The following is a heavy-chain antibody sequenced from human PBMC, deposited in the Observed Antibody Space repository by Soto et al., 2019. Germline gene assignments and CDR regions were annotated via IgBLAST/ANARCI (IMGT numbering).Heavy chain of an antibody. CDR2: ISAYNGNT. CDR1: GYTFTSYG. CDR3: ARAYDFWRGYRNPFDY. Sequence: ASVKVSCKASGYTFTSYGISWVRQAPGQGLEWMGWISAYNGNTNYAQKLQGRVTMTTDTSTSTAYMELRSLRSDDTAVYYCARAYDFWRGYRNPFDYWGQGTLVTVSS. J-gene: IGHJ4*02. V-gene: IGHV1-18*01. D-gene: IGHD3-3*01.